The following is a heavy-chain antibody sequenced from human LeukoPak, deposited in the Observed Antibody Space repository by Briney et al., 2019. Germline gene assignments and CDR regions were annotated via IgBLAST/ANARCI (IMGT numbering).Heavy chain of an antibody. J-gene: IGHJ5*02. CDR3: ARHPYDFWSGYLGAWFDA. D-gene: IGHD3-3*01. CDR2: ISAYNYNT. V-gene: IGHV1-18*01. Sequence: ASVKVSCKASGYMFTSYGISWVRQAPGQGLEWMGWISAYNYNTNYAQKVQGRVSMTTDTSTCTAYMELRSLTSDDTAVYYCARHPYDFWSGYLGAWFDAWGQGTLVTVS. CDR1: GYMFTSYG.